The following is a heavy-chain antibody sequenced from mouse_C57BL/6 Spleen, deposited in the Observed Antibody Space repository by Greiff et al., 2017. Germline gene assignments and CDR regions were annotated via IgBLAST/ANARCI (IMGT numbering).Heavy chain of an antibody. CDR2: IDPSDSYT. D-gene: IGHD1-1*01. CDR1: GYTFTSYW. V-gene: IGHV1-69*01. Sequence: QVQLQQPGAELVMPGASVKLSCKASGYTFTSYWMHWVKQRPGQGLEWIGEIDPSDSYTNYNQKFKGKSTLTVDKSSSTAYMQLSSLTSEDSAVYYWARVLRSHWYFDVWGTGTTVTVSS. J-gene: IGHJ1*03. CDR3: ARVLRSHWYFDV.